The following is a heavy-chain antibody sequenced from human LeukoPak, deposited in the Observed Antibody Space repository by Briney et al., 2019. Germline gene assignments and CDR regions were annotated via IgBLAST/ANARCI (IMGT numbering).Heavy chain of an antibody. Sequence: PSETLSLTCTVSGGSISRSDYYWGWIRQPPGKGLEWIGSIYYNGNTWYNPSLKSRATQSVDTSKNQFSVTLSFVTAADTAVYYCTSQRGPSGFDPLHNWGQGTLVTVSS. CDR1: GGSISRSDYY. CDR2: IYYNGNT. CDR3: TSQRGPSGFDPLHN. J-gene: IGHJ4*02. V-gene: IGHV4-39*01. D-gene: IGHD5-12*01.